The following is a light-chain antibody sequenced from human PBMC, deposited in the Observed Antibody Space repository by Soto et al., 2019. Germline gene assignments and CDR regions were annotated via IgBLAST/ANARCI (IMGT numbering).Light chain of an antibody. V-gene: IGKV1-5*01. CDR1: QSISSR. J-gene: IGKJ1*01. CDR3: QQYNSFSGT. Sequence: DIRLIPPHSTRAASVKYIVTSGRRASQSISSRLAWYQQKPGKAPKLLIYDASSLESVVPSRFTCSGSRPELNLTRSSLPTDDFASYSRQQYNSFSGTIREGTKVDIK. CDR2: DAS.